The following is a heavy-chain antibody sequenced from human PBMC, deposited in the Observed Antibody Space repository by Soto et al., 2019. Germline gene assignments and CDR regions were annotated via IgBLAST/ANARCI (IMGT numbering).Heavy chain of an antibody. CDR3: VRYYGAADY. J-gene: IGHJ4*02. V-gene: IGHV3-9*03. Sequence: EVQLVESGGDLVQPGGSLRLSCAASGFTFGDHAMHWVRQVPGRGLEWVSGISWDSGTIDYGDSVKGRFTISRDNSKNSLFLQMNSLRADDMGLYYCVRYYGAADYWGQGTLVTVSS. CDR2: ISWDSGTI. D-gene: IGHD4-17*01. CDR1: GFTFGDHA.